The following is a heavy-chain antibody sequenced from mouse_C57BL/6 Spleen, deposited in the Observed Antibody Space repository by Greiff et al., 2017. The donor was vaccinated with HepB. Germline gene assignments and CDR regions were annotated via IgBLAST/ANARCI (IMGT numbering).Heavy chain of an antibody. J-gene: IGHJ2*01. CDR3: TRQGNYDGPRFDY. CDR2: IDPETGGT. D-gene: IGHD1-1*01. Sequence: VQLQQSGAELVRPGASVTLSCKASGYTFTDYEMHWVKQTPVHGLEWIGAIDPETGGTAYNQKFKGKAILTADKSSSTAYMELRSLTSEDSAVYYCTRQGNYDGPRFDYWGQGTTLTVSS. CDR1: GYTFTDYE. V-gene: IGHV1-15*01.